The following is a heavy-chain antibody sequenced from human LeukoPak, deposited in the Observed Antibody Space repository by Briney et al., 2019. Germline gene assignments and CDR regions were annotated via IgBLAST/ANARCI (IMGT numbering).Heavy chain of an antibody. CDR1: GYTFTSYD. D-gene: IGHD6-19*01. V-gene: IGHV1-8*01. Sequence: GASVKVSCKASGYTFTSYDINWVRQATGQGLEWMGWMNPNSGNTGYAQKFQGRVTMTRNTSISTAYMELSSLRSEDTAVYYCARAPYSSGWYGVDYWGQETLVTVSS. CDR3: ARAPYSSGWYGVDY. J-gene: IGHJ4*02. CDR2: MNPNSGNT.